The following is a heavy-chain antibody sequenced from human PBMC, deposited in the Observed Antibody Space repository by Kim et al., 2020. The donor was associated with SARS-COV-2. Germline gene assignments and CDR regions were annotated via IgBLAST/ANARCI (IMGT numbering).Heavy chain of an antibody. CDR2: IYYSGST. D-gene: IGHD3-10*01. CDR3: AREVTMVRGAPNWVDP. V-gene: IGHV4-39*07. CDR1: GGSISSSSYY. J-gene: IGHJ5*02. Sequence: SETLSLTCTVSGGSISSSSYYWGWIRQPPGKGLEWIGSIYYSGSTYYNPSLKSRVTISVDTSKNQFSLKLSSVTAADTAVYYCAREVTMVRGAPNWVDPWGQGTLVTVSS.